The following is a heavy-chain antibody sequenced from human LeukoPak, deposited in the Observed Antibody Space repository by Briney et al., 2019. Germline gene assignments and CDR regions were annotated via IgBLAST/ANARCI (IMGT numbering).Heavy chain of an antibody. V-gene: IGHV3-21*01. J-gene: IGHJ4*02. CDR1: GFTFSSYS. D-gene: IGHD3-9*01. CDR3: ARGAYYDILTGFDY. CDR2: ISSSSSYI. Sequence: GGSLRLSCAASGFTFSSYSMNWVRQAPGKGLEWVSSISSSSSYISYADSVKGRFTISRDNAKNSLYLQMNSLRAEDTAVYYCARGAYYDILTGFDYWGQGTLVTVSS.